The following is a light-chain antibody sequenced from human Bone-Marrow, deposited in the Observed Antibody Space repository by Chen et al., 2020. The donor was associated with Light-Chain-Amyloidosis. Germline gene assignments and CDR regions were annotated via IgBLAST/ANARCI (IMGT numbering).Light chain of an antibody. CDR3: QVWDRSSDRPV. J-gene: IGLJ3*02. V-gene: IGLV3-21*02. CDR1: NIGSTS. CDR2: DDS. Sequence: SYVLTQPSSVSVAQGQTATIACGGNNIGSTSVHWYQQTPGQAPLLVVYDDSDRPSGIPERVSGSNAGNTATLTSSRVEARDEADYYCQVWDRSSDRPVFGGGTKLTVL.